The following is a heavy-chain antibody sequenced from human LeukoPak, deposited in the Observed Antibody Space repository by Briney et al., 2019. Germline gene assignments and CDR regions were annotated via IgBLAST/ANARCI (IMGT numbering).Heavy chain of an antibody. Sequence: ASVKVSCKASGYTFSSYDINWVRQATGQGLEWMGWMNPNSGNRGYAQKFQGRVTITRNTSISTAYMELSSLRSEDTAVYYCARRLGLRWDLPAFDIWGQGTMVTVSS. J-gene: IGHJ3*02. D-gene: IGHD4-23*01. CDR2: MNPNSGNR. V-gene: IGHV1-8*03. CDR3: ARRLGLRWDLPAFDI. CDR1: GYTFSSYD.